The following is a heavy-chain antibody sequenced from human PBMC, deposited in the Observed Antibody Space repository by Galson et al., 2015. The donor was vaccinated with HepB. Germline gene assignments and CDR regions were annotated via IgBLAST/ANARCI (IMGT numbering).Heavy chain of an antibody. CDR1: GYTFTSYG. CDR3: ARDYCSSTSCYINWFDP. CDR2: ISAYNGNT. V-gene: IGHV1-18*04. Sequence: SVKVSCKASGYTFTSYGISWVRQAPGQGLEWMGWISAYNGNTNYAQKLQGRVTMTTDTSTSTAYMELRSLRSDDTAVYYCARDYCSSTSCYINWFDPWGQGTLVTVFS. D-gene: IGHD2-2*02. J-gene: IGHJ5*02.